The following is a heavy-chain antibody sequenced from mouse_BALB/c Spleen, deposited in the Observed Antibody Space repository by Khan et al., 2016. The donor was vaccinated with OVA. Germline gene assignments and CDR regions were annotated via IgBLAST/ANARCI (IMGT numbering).Heavy chain of an antibody. V-gene: IGHV5-4*02. CDR1: GFTFSDYY. J-gene: IGHJ3*01. Sequence: EVELVKSGGGLVKPGGSLKLSCAASGFTFSDYYMYWVRQTPEKRLEWVATISDGGSSTYYPDSVTGRFTISRDNAKNNLYLQMNSLKSDDTAMYYCARAGYGGFAYWGQGTLVTVSA. CDR2: ISDGGSST. CDR3: ARAGYGGFAY. D-gene: IGHD1-1*02.